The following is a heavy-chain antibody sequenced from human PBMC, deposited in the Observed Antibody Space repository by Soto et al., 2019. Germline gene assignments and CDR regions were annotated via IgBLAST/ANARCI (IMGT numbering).Heavy chain of an antibody. V-gene: IGHV3-23*01. D-gene: IGHD6-13*01. CDR2: ISGSGGST. CDR1: GFTFSSYA. Sequence: GESLKISCAASGFTFSSYAMSWVRQAPGKGLEWVSAISGSGGSTYYADSVKGRFTISRDNSKNTLYLQMNSLRAEDTAVYYCAKDRMGSSSPYDAFDIWGQGTMVTVSS. J-gene: IGHJ3*02. CDR3: AKDRMGSSSPYDAFDI.